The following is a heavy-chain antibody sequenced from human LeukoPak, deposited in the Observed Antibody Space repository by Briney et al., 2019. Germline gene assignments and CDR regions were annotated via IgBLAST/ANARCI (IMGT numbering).Heavy chain of an antibody. J-gene: IGHJ5*02. V-gene: IGHV4-34*01. CDR2: INHRGNN. D-gene: IGHD2-2*02. CDR3: ARHCVDIVVVPAAIALRSTHSRDKWFDP. Sequence: SETLSLTCAVCGGSFSVYYGSWLRDPPGKGGEWIGEINHRGNNKYNPSLESRVNIPVDTSKNHTVFKLNSVTAADTAVYYCARHCVDIVVVPAAIALRSTHSRDKWFDPWGQGTLVTVSS. CDR1: GGSFSVYY.